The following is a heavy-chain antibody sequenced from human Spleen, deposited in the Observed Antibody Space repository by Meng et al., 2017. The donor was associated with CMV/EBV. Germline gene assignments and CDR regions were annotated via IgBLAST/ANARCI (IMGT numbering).Heavy chain of an antibody. CDR1: GGSISSSS. CDR3: VRAEYYDFWSGSFYYGMDV. CDR2: ISSDGDKK. Sequence: LSLTCTVSGGSISSSSYYWGWIRQPPGKGLEWLAVISSDGDKKYFADSVRGRFTISRDNAKNSLFLQMNSLRPEDTAVYHCVRAEYYDFWSGSFYYGMDVWGQGTTVTVSS. V-gene: IGHV3-30*03. J-gene: IGHJ6*02. D-gene: IGHD3-3*01.